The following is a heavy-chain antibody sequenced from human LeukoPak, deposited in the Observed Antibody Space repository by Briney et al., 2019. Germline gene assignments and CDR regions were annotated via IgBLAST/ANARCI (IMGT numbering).Heavy chain of an antibody. Sequence: GGSLRLSCAASGFTFSSYSMHWVRQPPGKGLEWVSSISSSSSYIYYADSVKGRFTISRDNSKNTLYLQMNSLRAEDTAVYYCARRFGGAFDIWGQGTMVTVSS. CDR2: ISSSSSYI. J-gene: IGHJ3*02. CDR3: ARRFGGAFDI. V-gene: IGHV3-21*04. D-gene: IGHD4-23*01. CDR1: GFTFSSYS.